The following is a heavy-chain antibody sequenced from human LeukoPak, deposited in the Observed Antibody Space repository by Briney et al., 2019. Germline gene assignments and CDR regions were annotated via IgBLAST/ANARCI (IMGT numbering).Heavy chain of an antibody. Sequence: ASVKVSCKASGYTFTSYGISWVRQAPGQGLEWMGWISAYNGNTNYAQKLQGRVTMTTDTSTSTAYMELRSLRSDDTAVYYCARLMMVRGVTYYYYYGMDVWGQGTTVTVSS. D-gene: IGHD3-10*01. CDR2: ISAYNGNT. CDR3: ARLMMVRGVTYYYYYGMDV. J-gene: IGHJ6*02. CDR1: GYTFTSYG. V-gene: IGHV1-18*01.